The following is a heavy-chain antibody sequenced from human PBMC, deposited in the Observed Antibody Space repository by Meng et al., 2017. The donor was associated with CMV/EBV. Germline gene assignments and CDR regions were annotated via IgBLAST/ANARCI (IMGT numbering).Heavy chain of an antibody. CDR1: SVSVYY. J-gene: IGHJ5*02. V-gene: IGHV4-34*01. CDR2: INHSGST. D-gene: IGHD2-2*01. Sequence: SVSVYYWSWVRQTPGEGLEWIGEINHSGSTNYNPSRKSRVTISVDTSKNQFSLKLSSVTAADTAVYYCARGGYCSSTSCLTRVWFDPWGQGTLVTVSS. CDR3: ARGGYCSSTSCLTRVWFDP.